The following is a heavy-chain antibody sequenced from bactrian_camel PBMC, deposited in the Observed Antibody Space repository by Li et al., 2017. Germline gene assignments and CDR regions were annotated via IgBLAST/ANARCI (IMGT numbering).Heavy chain of an antibody. D-gene: IGHD6*01. Sequence: HVQLVESGGGSVQAGGSLKLSCTVSGFIYNRCGMAWYRQAPGKERELVSRVTGDGTTTYADSVKGRFTISRDNAGTVYLQMNSLKPEDTAMYYCAAECTSMSVVGGTLRFDCNYWGQGTQVTVS. CDR3: AAECTSMSVVGGTLRFDCNY. CDR2: VTGDGTT. V-gene: IGHV3S53*01. J-gene: IGHJ4*01. CDR1: GFIYNRCG.